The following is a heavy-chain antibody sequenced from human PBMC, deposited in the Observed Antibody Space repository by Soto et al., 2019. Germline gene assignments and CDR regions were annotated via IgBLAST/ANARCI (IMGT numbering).Heavy chain of an antibody. CDR2: ISANSGNT. CDR1: GYTFTSYD. J-gene: IGHJ3*01. V-gene: IGHV1-18*01. CDR3: ARVYGSGSYIAYDF. D-gene: IGHD3-10*01. Sequence: ASVKVSCKASGYTFTSYDINWVRQATGQGLEWMGWISANSGNTKYVQNFQDRVTMTTDTSTNTSYMEVRSLRSDDTAIYYCARVYGSGSYIAYDFWGQGTMVIVSS.